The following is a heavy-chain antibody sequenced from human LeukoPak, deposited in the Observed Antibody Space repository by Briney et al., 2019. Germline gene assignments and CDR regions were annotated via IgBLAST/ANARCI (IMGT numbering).Heavy chain of an antibody. CDR2: IWHDGRNK. CDR1: GFTFSNYG. J-gene: IGHJ4*02. D-gene: IGHD6-25*01. V-gene: IGHV3-33*01. Sequence: PGGSLGLSCAASGFTFSNYGMHWVRQAPGKGLEWVAVIWHDGRNKYYADSVKGRFTVSRDNSKNTLSLQMDSLRAEDTAAYYCARDRGSDDPIDYWGQGILVTVSS. CDR3: ARDRGSDDPIDY.